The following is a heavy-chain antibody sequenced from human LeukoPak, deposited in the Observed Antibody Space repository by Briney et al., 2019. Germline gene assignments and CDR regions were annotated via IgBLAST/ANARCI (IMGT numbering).Heavy chain of an antibody. CDR1: GFSVSNNY. J-gene: IGHJ4*02. V-gene: IGHV3-23*01. D-gene: IGHD3-3*01. CDR2: ISGSGGST. CDR3: AKARYDFWSGYPYYFDY. Sequence: GGSLRLSCVTSGFSVSNNYMSWVRQAPGKGLEWVSAISGSGGSTYYADSVKGRFTISRDNSKNTLYLQMNSLRAEDTAVYYCAKARYDFWSGYPYYFDYWGQGTLVTVSS.